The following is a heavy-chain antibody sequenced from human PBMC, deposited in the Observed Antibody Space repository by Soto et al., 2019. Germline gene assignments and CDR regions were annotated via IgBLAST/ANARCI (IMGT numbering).Heavy chain of an antibody. V-gene: IGHV4-31*03. CDR1: GGSISSGGYY. J-gene: IGHJ4*02. CDR3: ARGISSTWYFYFDY. CDR2: IYYSGST. D-gene: IGHD6-13*01. Sequence: PSETLSLTCTVSGGSISSGGYYWSWIRQHPGKGLEWIGYIYYSGSTYYNPSLKSRATISVDTSKNQFSLKLSSVTAADTAVYYCARGISSTWYFYFDYWGQGTLVTVYS.